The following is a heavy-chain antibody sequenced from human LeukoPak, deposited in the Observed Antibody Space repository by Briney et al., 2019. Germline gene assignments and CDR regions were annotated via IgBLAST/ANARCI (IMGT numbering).Heavy chain of an antibody. D-gene: IGHD1-7*01. CDR2: IKQDGSET. Sequence: GGSLRLSCAASGFTFSSYWMSWVRQAPGKGLEWVANIKQDGSETYYVDSVKGRFTISGDNAKNSLYLQMNSLRAEDTAVYYCASTGGGNYSPPFDYWGQGTLVTVSS. CDR1: GFTFSSYW. J-gene: IGHJ4*02. V-gene: IGHV3-7*01. CDR3: ASTGGGNYSPPFDY.